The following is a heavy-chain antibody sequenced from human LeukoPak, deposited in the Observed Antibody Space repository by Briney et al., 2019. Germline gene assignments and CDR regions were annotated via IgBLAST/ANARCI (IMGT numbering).Heavy chain of an antibody. V-gene: IGHV4-34*01. CDR2: TNHSGGT. Sequence: SETLSLTCAVYGGSFSGYYWSWIRQPPGKGLEWIGETNHSGGTNYNPSLKSRVTISVDTSKNQFSLKLSSVTAADTAVYYCARGYCSGGNCYSTPDYWGQGTLVTVSS. CDR3: ARGYCSGGNCYSTPDY. J-gene: IGHJ4*02. CDR1: GGSFSGYY. D-gene: IGHD2-15*01.